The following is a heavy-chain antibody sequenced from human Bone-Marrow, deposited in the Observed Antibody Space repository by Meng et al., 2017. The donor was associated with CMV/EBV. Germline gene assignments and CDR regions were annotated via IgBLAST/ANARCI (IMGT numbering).Heavy chain of an antibody. V-gene: IGHV1-18*01. Sequence: ASVKVSCKASGYTFTSYGISWVRQAPGQGLEWMGWISAYNGNTNYAQKLQGRVTMTTDTSTSTAYMELRSLRSDDTAVYYCARGPQSYYDFWSGYSTVYYFDYWGQGPLVTFYS. CDR3: ARGPQSYYDFWSGYSTVYYFDY. D-gene: IGHD3-3*01. CDR1: GYTFTSYG. CDR2: ISAYNGNT. J-gene: IGHJ4*02.